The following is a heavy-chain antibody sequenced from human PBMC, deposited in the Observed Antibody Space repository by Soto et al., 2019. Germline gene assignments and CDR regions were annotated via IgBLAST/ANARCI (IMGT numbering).Heavy chain of an antibody. V-gene: IGHV1-69*01. CDR2: IIPIFGTA. CDR1: GGSFNRHT. Sequence: QVQLVQSGAEVRKPGYSVRVSCKASGGSFNRHTSSWVRQAPGQGLEWMGGIIPIFGTANHAQKFQGRVTIIADESTSTVYMELSSLRSDDTAIYYCARGWGYDSTDYYYAYWGQGTLVIVSS. CDR3: ARGWGYDSTDYYYAY. J-gene: IGHJ4*02. D-gene: IGHD3-22*01.